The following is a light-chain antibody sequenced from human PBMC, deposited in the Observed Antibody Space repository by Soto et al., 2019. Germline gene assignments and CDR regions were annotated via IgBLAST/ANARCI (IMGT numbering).Light chain of an antibody. V-gene: IGLV6-57*04. CDR1: SGSIASRY. CDR3: QSYDGSDSWV. J-gene: IGLJ3*02. CDR2: EDN. Sequence: NFMLTQPHSVSESPGKTVTISCTRSSGSIASRYVQWYQQRPGSAPTTVIYEDNQRPSGVPDRFAGSIDSSSNSASLTIFGLKTEDEADYYCQSYDGSDSWVFGGGTKLTVL.